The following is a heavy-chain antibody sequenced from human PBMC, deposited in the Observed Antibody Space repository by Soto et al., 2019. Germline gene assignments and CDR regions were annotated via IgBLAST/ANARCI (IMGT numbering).Heavy chain of an antibody. CDR2: INAGNGNT. CDR3: ARGGGRSITILGVAPGWFDP. V-gene: IGHV1-3*01. J-gene: IGHJ5*02. D-gene: IGHD3-3*01. Sequence: ASVKVSCKASGYTFTSYAMHWVRQAPGQRLEWMGWINAGNGNTKYSQKFQGRVTITRDTSASTAYMELSSLRSEDTAVYYCARGGGRSITILGVAPGWFDPWGQGTLVTVSS. CDR1: GYTFTSYA.